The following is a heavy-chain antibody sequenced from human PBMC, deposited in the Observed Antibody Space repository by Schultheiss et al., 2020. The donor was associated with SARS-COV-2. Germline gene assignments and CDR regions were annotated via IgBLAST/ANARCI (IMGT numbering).Heavy chain of an antibody. V-gene: IGHV2-5*02. CDR2: IYWDDDK. Sequence: SGPTLVKPTQTLTLTCTFSGFSLSTSGVAVGWIRQPPGKALEWLALIYWDDDKRYSPSLKSRLTITKDTSKNQVVLTMTNMDPVDTATYYCARHGGNSEASAFDIWGQGTMVTVSS. CDR1: GFSLSTSGVA. J-gene: IGHJ3*02. D-gene: IGHD4-23*01. CDR3: ARHGGNSEASAFDI.